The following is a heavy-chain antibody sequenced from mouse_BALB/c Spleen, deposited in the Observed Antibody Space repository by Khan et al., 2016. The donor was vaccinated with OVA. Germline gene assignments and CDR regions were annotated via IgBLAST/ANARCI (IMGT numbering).Heavy chain of an antibody. Sequence: VQLQQSGPELVKPGASVKITCKASGYTFTDFYMNWVKQSHGKSLEWIGDINPNNGGTTYTQKFKGKATLTVDRSSSTAYMELRSLTSEDSAVYYCARRDPFDYWGQGTTLTVSS. CDR2: INPNNGGT. CDR1: GYTFTDFY. J-gene: IGHJ2*01. D-gene: IGHD3-3*01. CDR3: ARRDPFDY. V-gene: IGHV1-26*01.